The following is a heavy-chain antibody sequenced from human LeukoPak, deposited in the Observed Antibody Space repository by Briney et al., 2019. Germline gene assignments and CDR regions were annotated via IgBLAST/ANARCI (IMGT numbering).Heavy chain of an antibody. CDR3: ARDPLHDTAIHLVAFDI. V-gene: IGHV4-39*07. Sequence: PSETLSLTCTVSGGSISSSSYYWGWIRQPPGKGLEWIGSIYYSGSTYYNPSLKSRVTISVDTSKNQFSLKLSSVTAADTAVYYCARDPLHDTAIHLVAFDIWGQGTTVTVSS. CDR1: GGSISSSSYY. CDR2: IYYSGST. D-gene: IGHD5-18*01. J-gene: IGHJ3*02.